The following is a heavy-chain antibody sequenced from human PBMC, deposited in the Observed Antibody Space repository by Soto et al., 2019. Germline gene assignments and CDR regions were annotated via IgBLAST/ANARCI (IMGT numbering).Heavy chain of an antibody. CDR3: VRDRGPTPAAYCFDD. J-gene: IGHJ4*02. CDR2: IYDSGTT. D-gene: IGHD6-25*01. Sequence: QVQLQESGPGLVKPSETLSLTCAISADSITSYYWSWIRQFPGKGLEWIGYIYDSGTTNYNPSLMSRVTISIDKSKTQLSLNLTPVTPADTGVYYCVRDRGPTPAAYCFDDWGQGTLVTVSS. CDR1: ADSITSYY. V-gene: IGHV4-59*01.